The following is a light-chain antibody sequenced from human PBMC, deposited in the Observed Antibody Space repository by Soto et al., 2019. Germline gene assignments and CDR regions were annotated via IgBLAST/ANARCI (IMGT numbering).Light chain of an antibody. CDR3: MQALQPPWT. CDR1: QSLLHSNGYNY. CDR2: LGS. J-gene: IGKJ1*01. V-gene: IGKV2-28*01. Sequence: DIVMTQSPLSLPVTPGEPASISCRSSQSLLHSNGYNYLDWYLQKPGQSPQLLIYLGSNRASGVPDRFSGSGSGTDFTLKISRVEAEEVGVYYCMQALQPPWTFGQGTKVDIK.